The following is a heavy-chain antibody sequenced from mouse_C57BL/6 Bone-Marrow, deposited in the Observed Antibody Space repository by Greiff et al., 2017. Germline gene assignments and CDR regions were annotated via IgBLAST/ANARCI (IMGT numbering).Heavy chain of an antibody. CDR2: ISSGSSTI. CDR1: GFTFSDYG. Sequence: EVKLMESGGGLVKPGGSLKLSCAASGFTFSDYGMHWVRQAPEKGLEWVAYISSGSSTIYYADTVKGRFTISRDNAKNTLFLQMTSRRSEDTAMYYCAIYYYGSSFFFDYWGQGTTLTVSS. J-gene: IGHJ2*01. V-gene: IGHV5-17*01. D-gene: IGHD1-1*01. CDR3: AIYYYGSSFFFDY.